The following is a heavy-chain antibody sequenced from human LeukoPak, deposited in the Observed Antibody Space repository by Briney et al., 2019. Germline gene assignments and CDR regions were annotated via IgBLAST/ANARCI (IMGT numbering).Heavy chain of an antibody. J-gene: IGHJ3*01. V-gene: IGHV3-21*01. CDR3: TRDEARFDF. CDR2: ISSSGSYI. Sequence: GGSLRLLCAASGFSFNTYSLNWLRQSPGKGLVWVSSISSSGSYIYYADSVKGRFTISRDNAKKSLYLQMNSMRAEDTVVYYGTRDEARFDFWGEGTMVTVSS. CDR1: GFSFNTYS.